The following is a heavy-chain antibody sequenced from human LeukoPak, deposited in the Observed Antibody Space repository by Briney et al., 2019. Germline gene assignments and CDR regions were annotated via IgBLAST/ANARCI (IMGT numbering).Heavy chain of an antibody. CDR1: GFTFSSYA. CDR3: AKDLDTMIVVATGGFDY. D-gene: IGHD3-22*01. Sequence: LPGGSLRLSCAASGFTFSSYAMSWVRQAPGKGLEWVSAISGSGGSTYYADSVKGRFTISRDNSKNTLYLQMNSLRAEDTAVYYCAKDLDTMIVVATGGFDYWGQGTLVTVSS. CDR2: ISGSGGST. J-gene: IGHJ4*02. V-gene: IGHV3-23*01.